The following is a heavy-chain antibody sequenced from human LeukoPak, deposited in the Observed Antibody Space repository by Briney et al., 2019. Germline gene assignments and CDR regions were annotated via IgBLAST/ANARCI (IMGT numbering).Heavy chain of an antibody. V-gene: IGHV1-18*01. CDR1: GYTFTSYG. J-gene: IGHJ4*02. CDR3: ARENSSGYSYITYYIDY. D-gene: IGHD3-22*01. Sequence: ASVKVSCQASGYTFTSYGISWVRQAPGQRLEWTGWISADNGNTTHAQRLQGRVTMTTATSTSTACLELWRLRSDDTAVYYCARENSSGYSYITYYIDYWGQRALVSVSS. CDR2: ISADNGNT.